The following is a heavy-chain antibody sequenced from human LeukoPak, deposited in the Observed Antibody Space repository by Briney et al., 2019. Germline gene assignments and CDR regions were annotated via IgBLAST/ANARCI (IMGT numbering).Heavy chain of an antibody. CDR3: ARASNYYDSSGYDNWFDP. V-gene: IGHV4-31*03. J-gene: IGHJ5*02. CDR1: GGSISSGGSY. D-gene: IGHD3-22*01. Sequence: SETLSLTCTVSGGSISSGGSYWSWIRQHPGTGPEWIGYIYYSGSTYYNPSLKSRVTISVDTSKNQFSLKLSSVAAADTAVYYCARASNYYDSSGYDNWFDPWGQGTLVTVSS. CDR2: IYYSGST.